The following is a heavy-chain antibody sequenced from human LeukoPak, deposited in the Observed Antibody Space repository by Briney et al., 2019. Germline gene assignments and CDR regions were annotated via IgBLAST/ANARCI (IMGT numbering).Heavy chain of an antibody. V-gene: IGHV1-24*01. CDR3: GTGRSYCSSTSCYNYYYMGV. J-gene: IGHJ6*03. CDR2: FDPEDGET. D-gene: IGHD2-2*02. CDR1: GYTLTELS. Sequence: ASVKVSCKVSGYTLTELSMHWVRQAPGKGLEWMGGFDPEDGETIYAQEFQGRVTMTEDTSTDTAYMELSSLRSEDTAVYYCGTGRSYCSSTSCYNYYYMGVWGKGTTVTVSS.